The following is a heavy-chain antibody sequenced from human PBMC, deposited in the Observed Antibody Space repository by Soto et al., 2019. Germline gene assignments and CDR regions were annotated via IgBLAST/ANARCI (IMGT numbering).Heavy chain of an antibody. CDR3: ARSEKEGAYYYYGMDV. CDR2: IYHSGST. CDR1: GGSISSGGYS. Sequence: PSETLSLTCAVSGGSISSGGYSWSWIRQPPGKGLEWIGYIYHSGSTYYNPSLKSRVTISVDRSKNQFSLKLSSVTAADTAVYYCARSEKEGAYYYYGMDVWGQGTTVTVSS. V-gene: IGHV4-30-2*01. J-gene: IGHJ6*02.